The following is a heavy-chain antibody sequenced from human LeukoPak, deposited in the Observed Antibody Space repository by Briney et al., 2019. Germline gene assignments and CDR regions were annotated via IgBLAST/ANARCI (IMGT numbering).Heavy chain of an antibody. V-gene: IGHV1-2*02. CDR1: GYTFTGYY. D-gene: IGHD4-17*01. J-gene: IGHJ6*03. CDR3: ARAPYGDYSGDYYYYYMDV. CDR2: INPYSGDT. Sequence: ASVKVSCKASGYTFTGYYIHWVRQAPGQGLAWMGWINPYSGDTTYAQKFQGRLTLTRDTSISTAYMELSRLRSDDTAVYYCARAPYGDYSGDYYYYYMDVWGKGTTVTVSS.